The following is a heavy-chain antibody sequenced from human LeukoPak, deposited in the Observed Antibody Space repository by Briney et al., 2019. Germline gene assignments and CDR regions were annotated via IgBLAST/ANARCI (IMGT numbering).Heavy chain of an antibody. D-gene: IGHD2-15*01. Sequence: PGGSLRLSCAAPAFTFNNYWMSWVRQAPGKGLEWVANIKQDGSEKYYVDSVKGRFTISRDNAKNSLYVQMNSLRAEDTAVYYCARGGSYFDYWGQGTLVTVSS. CDR3: ARGGSYFDY. CDR1: AFTFNNYW. V-gene: IGHV3-7*01. J-gene: IGHJ4*02. CDR2: IKQDGSEK.